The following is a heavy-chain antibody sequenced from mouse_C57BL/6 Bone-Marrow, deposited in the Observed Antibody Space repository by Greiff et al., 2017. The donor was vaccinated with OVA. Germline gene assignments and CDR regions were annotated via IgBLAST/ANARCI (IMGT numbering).Heavy chain of an antibody. J-gene: IGHJ1*03. CDR3: ARSAHYYGSSYDWYFDV. Sequence: VQLQQSGPELVKPGASVKISCKASGYSFTGYYMHWVKQSHGNILDWIGYIYPYNGVSSYNQKFKGKATLTVDKSSSTAYMELRSLTSEDSAVYYCARSAHYYGSSYDWYFDVWGTGTTVTVSS. CDR1: GYSFTGYY. V-gene: IGHV1-31*01. CDR2: IYPYNGVS. D-gene: IGHD1-1*01.